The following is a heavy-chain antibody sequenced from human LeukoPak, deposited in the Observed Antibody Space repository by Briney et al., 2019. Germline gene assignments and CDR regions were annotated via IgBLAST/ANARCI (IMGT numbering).Heavy chain of an antibody. Sequence: GGSPRLSCAASGFTFSSYGMHWVRQAPGKGLEWVAFIRYDGSNKYYADSVKGRFTISRDNSKNTLYLQMNSLSAEDAAVYYCAKAGSVWGRKGPFDYWGQGTLVTVSS. CDR1: GFTFSSYG. CDR3: AKAGSVWGRKGPFDY. J-gene: IGHJ4*02. V-gene: IGHV3-30*02. D-gene: IGHD3-16*01. CDR2: IRYDGSNK.